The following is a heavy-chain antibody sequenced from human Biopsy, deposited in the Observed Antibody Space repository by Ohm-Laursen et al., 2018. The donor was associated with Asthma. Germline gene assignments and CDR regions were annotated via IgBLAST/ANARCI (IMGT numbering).Heavy chain of an antibody. D-gene: IGHD3-3*01. V-gene: IGHV4-31*02. CDR3: ARGIGLSGYDFWSGYSATPNWFDP. Sequence: SQTLSLTWPVSGGSISSGGYYWSWIRQHPGKGLEWIGYIYYSGSTCYNPSLKSRVTISVDTSKNQFSLKLSSVTAADTAVYYCARGIGLSGYDFWSGYSATPNWFDPWGQGTLVTASS. CDR2: IYYSGST. J-gene: IGHJ5*02. CDR1: GGSISSGGYY.